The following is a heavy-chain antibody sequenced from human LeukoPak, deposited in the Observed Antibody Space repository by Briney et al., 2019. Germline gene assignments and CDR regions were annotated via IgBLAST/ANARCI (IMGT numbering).Heavy chain of an antibody. V-gene: IGHV3-23*01. J-gene: IGHJ4*02. Sequence: GGSLXLSCAASGFIFSGYAMXXXXXAPXKGXXXXXXXXXSGGSXYYADSVKXXXXXXRXNSKNTVYLQMNSLRAEDTAVYYCAKDRSCINDVCHGDFDYWGQGTLVTVSS. CDR3: AKDRSCINDVCHGDFDY. CDR2: XXXSGGSX. D-gene: IGHD2-8*01. CDR1: GFIFSGYA.